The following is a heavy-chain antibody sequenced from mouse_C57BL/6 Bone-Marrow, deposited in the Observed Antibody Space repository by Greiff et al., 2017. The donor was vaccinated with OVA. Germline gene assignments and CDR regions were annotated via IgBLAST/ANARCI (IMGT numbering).Heavy chain of an antibody. D-gene: IGHD2-3*01. CDR1: GYSITSGYY. CDR3: ADGYYGFDY. Sequence: EVQLVESGPGLVKPSQSLSLTCSVTGYSITSGYYWNWIRQFPGNKLEWMGYISYDGSNNYNPSLKNRISITRDTSKNQFFLKLNSVTTEDTATYYCADGYYGFDYWGQGTTLTVSS. V-gene: IGHV3-6*01. J-gene: IGHJ2*01. CDR2: ISYDGSN.